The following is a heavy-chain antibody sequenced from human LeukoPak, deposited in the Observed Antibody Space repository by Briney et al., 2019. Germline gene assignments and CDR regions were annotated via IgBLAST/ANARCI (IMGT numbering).Heavy chain of an antibody. J-gene: IGHJ4*02. CDR2: IIPIFGTA. CDR3: ARDSRPYYDILTGNLDY. V-gene: IGHV1-69*13. CDR1: GGTFSSYA. D-gene: IGHD3-9*01. Sequence: GASVKVSCKASGGTFSSYAISWVRQAPGQGLEWMGGIIPIFGTANYAQKFQGRVTITADESTSTAYMELSSLRSEVTAVYYCARDSRPYYDILTGNLDYWGQGTPVTISS.